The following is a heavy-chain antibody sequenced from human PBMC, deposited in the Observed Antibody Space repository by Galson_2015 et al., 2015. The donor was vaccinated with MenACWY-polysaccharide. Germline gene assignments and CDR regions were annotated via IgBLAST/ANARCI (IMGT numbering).Heavy chain of an antibody. D-gene: IGHD2-15*01. J-gene: IGHJ4*02. CDR1: GYSFSSYD. CDR3: ARDAGGTEDY. Sequence: SVKVSCKASGYSFSSYDINWVRQTTGQGLEWMGWMNPNSGNTGYAQKFQGRATMTRNTSISIAYMELQSLRSDDTAVYYCARDAGGTEDYWGQGTLVTVSS. CDR2: MNPNSGNT. V-gene: IGHV1-8*01.